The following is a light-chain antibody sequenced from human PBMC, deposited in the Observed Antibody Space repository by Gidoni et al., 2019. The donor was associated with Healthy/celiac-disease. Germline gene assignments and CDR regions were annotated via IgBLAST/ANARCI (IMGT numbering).Light chain of an antibody. CDR1: SSNIGAGYD. V-gene: IGLV1-40*01. CDR3: QSYDSSLSVWV. Sequence: QSVLTQPPSVSGAPGQRVTIPCTGSSSNIGAGYDVHWYQQLPGTAPKLLIYGNSNRPSGVPDRSSGSKSGTSASLAITGLQAEDEADYYCQSYDSSLSVWVFGGGTKLTVL. CDR2: GNS. J-gene: IGLJ3*02.